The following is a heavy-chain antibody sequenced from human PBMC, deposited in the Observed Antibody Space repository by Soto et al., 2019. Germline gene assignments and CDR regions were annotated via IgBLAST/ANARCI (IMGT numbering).Heavy chain of an antibody. Sequence: QITLKESGPTLVKPTQTLTLTCTFSGFSLSTRGVGVGWIRQPPGKALEWLALIYWDDDKRYSPSLKSRLTITKDTSKNQVVFIMTNMDPVHTATYYCARDSSGWYGFDYWGQGTLVAVSS. CDR2: IYWDDDK. V-gene: IGHV2-5*02. D-gene: IGHD6-19*01. J-gene: IGHJ4*02. CDR3: ARDSSGWYGFDY. CDR1: GFSLSTRGVG.